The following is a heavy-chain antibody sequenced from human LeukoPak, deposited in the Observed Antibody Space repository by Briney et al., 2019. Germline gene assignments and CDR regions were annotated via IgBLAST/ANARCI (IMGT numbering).Heavy chain of an antibody. CDR1: GDSVSSNSAA. D-gene: IGHD3-3*01. CDR2: TYYRSKRYN. J-gene: IGHJ6*03. Sequence: SQTLSLTCAISGDSVSSNSAAWNWISQSPSRGLEWLGRTYYRSKRYNDYAVSVKSRITINPDTSKNQFSLQLNSVTPEDTAVYYCARDLPIFGVVYYYYYYMDVWGKGTTVSVSS. V-gene: IGHV6-1*01. CDR3: ARDLPIFGVVYYYYYYMDV.